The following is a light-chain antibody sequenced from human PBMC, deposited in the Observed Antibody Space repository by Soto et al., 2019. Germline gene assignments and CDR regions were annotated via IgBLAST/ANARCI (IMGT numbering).Light chain of an antibody. V-gene: IGKV1-5*03. CDR2: NAS. CDR1: QSIYSW. Sequence: DIQMTQSPSTLSASVGDRVTITCRANQSIYSWLAWYQQKPGKAPKLLIYNASSLESGVPSRFSGSGSGTEFTLTISSLQPNDFATYYCQQYYSYPYTFGQGNKLEIK. CDR3: QQYYSYPYT. J-gene: IGKJ2*01.